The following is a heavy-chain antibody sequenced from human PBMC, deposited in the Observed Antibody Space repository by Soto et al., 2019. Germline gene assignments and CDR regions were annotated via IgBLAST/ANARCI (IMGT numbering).Heavy chain of an antibody. J-gene: IGHJ4*02. CDR3: ARGSIFPPGRDSFDY. D-gene: IGHD6-6*01. Sequence: ASVKVSCKASGYTFTGYYMHWVRQAPGQGLEWMGWINPNSGGTNYAQKFQGWVTMTRDTSISTAYMELSRLRSDDTAVYYCARGSIFPPGRDSFDYWGQGTLVTVSS. CDR2: INPNSGGT. CDR1: GYTFTGYY. V-gene: IGHV1-2*04.